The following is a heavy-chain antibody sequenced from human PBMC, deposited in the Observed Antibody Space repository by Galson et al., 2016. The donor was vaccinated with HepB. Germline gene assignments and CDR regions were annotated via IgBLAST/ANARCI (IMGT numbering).Heavy chain of an antibody. CDR1: GYNFPTHW. V-gene: IGHV5-51*01. Sequence: QSGAEVKKPGESLKISCRASGYNFPTHWIAWVRQMPEKGLEWMGIIYPGDSDTRYSPSFQGQVTISADKSISTTYLQWSSLKASDTAMYYCARGLVYSSSKRGLGYWGQGTLVTVSS. CDR3: ARGLVYSSSKRGLGY. J-gene: IGHJ4*02. CDR2: IYPGDSDT. D-gene: IGHD6-13*01.